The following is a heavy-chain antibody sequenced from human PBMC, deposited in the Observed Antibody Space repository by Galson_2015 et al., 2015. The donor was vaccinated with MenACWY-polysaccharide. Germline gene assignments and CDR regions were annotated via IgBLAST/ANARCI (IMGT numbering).Heavy chain of an antibody. CDR1: GFTFITHY. J-gene: IGHJ5*02. Sequence: LRLSCAVSGFTFITHYMHWVRQDLGKGLLWVSHINSDGSVKIYADSVKGRFTISRDNAKNTLYLQMNNLRAEDTAVYYCVRDWWTLEAWGQGTLVTVSS. CDR3: VRDWWTLEA. D-gene: IGHD2-15*01. CDR2: INSDGSVK. V-gene: IGHV3-74*01.